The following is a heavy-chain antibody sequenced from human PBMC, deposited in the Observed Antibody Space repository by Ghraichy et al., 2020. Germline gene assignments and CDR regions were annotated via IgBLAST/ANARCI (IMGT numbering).Heavy chain of an antibody. CDR3: ARREGPYSGYLDY. D-gene: IGHD5-12*01. CDR2: IYYSGST. V-gene: IGHV4-59*08. CDR1: GGSISSYY. J-gene: IGHJ4*02. Sequence: SETLSLTCTVSGGSISSYYWSWIRQPPGKGLEWIGYIYYSGSTNYNPSLKSRVTISVDTSKNQFSLKLSSVTAADTAVYYCARREGPYSGYLDYWGQGTLVTVSS.